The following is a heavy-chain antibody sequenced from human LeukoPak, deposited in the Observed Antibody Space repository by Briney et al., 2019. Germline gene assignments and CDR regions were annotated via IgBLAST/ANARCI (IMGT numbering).Heavy chain of an antibody. CDR1: SGSISSYY. V-gene: IGHV4-59*05. CDR2: IYYSGST. CDR3: ARVTGYMIVDYFDY. D-gene: IGHD3-22*01. J-gene: IGHJ4*02. Sequence: PSETLSLTCTVSSGSISSYYWSWIRQPPGKGLGWIGSIYYSGSTYYNPSLKSRVTISVDTSKNQFSLKLSSVTAADTAVYYCARVTGYMIVDYFDYWGQGTLVTVSS.